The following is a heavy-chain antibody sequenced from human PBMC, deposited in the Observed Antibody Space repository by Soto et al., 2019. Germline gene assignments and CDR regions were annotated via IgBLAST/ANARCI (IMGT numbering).Heavy chain of an antibody. Sequence: QVTLKESGPVLVKPTEPLTLTCTVSGFSLSNARMGVSWIRQPPGKALEWLAHIFSNDEKSYSTSLKSRLTIAKDTSKSQVVLTMTNMDPVDTATYYCARITRYYDTSGYYVPWYYFDYWGQGTLVTVSS. V-gene: IGHV2-26*01. D-gene: IGHD3-22*01. CDR1: GFSLSNARMG. CDR2: IFSNDEK. CDR3: ARITRYYDTSGYYVPWYYFDY. J-gene: IGHJ4*02.